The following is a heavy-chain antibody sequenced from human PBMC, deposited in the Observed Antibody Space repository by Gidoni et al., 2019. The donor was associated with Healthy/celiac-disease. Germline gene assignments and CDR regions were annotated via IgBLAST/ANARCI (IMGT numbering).Heavy chain of an antibody. CDR1: GGSISSGDYY. Sequence: QVQLQESGPGLVKPSQTLSLTCTVSGGSISSGDYYWSWIRQPPGKGLEWIGYIYYSGSTYYNPSLKSRVTISVDTSKNQFSLKLSSVTAADTAVYYCARGLSGIAAAGTSDYWGQGTLVTVSS. V-gene: IGHV4-30-4*01. J-gene: IGHJ4*02. CDR3: ARGLSGIAAAGTSDY. CDR2: IYYSGST. D-gene: IGHD6-13*01.